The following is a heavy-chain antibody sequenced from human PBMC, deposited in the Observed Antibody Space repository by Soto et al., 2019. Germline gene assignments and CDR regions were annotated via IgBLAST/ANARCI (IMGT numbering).Heavy chain of an antibody. CDR2: IYLGDSDT. D-gene: IGHD3-10*01. J-gene: IGHJ6*03. CDR1: GHTSGNYW. V-gene: IGHV5-51*03. CDR3: ARRSRGYMDV. Sequence: EVQLEQSGAEVKKPGESLKISCKGSGHTSGNYWIAWVRQMPGKGLEWMGIIYLGDSDTRYSPSFQGQVTISGDKSISTAYLQWSSLKASDSAVYYCARRSRGYMDVWGKGTTVTVSS.